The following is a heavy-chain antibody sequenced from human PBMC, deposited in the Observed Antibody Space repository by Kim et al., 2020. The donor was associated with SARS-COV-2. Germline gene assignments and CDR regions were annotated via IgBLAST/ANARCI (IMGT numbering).Heavy chain of an antibody. CDR3: ARHRRASCYYDSSGYYLDAFDV. Sequence: GESLKISCKGSGYSFTSYWIGWVRQMPGKGLEWMGIIYPGDSDTRYSPSFQGQVTISADKSISTAYLQWSSLKASDTAMYYCARHRRASCYYDSSGYYLDAFDVWGQGTMVTVSS. J-gene: IGHJ3*01. CDR1: GYSFTSYW. V-gene: IGHV5-51*01. CDR2: IYPGDSDT. D-gene: IGHD3-22*01.